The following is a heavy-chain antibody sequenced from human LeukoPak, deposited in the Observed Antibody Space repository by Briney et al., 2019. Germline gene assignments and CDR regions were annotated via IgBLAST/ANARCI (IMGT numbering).Heavy chain of an antibody. CDR2: IWYDGSNK. J-gene: IGHJ4*02. D-gene: IGHD6-19*01. Sequence: PGRSLRLSCVASGFTFSSNGMHWVRQAPGKGLEWVAVIWYDGSNKCYADSVKGRFTISRDNSKNTLYLQMNSLRAEDTAVYYCARAEKIAVAGMGYYFDYWGQGTLVTVSS. CDR1: GFTFSSNG. V-gene: IGHV3-33*01. CDR3: ARAEKIAVAGMGYYFDY.